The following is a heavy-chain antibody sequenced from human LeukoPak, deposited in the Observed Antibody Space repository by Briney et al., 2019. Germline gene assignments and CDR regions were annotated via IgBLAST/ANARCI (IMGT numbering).Heavy chain of an antibody. V-gene: IGHV1-3*03. D-gene: IGHD6-19*01. CDR3: ARGGESSGWYEDYYMDV. J-gene: IGHJ6*03. Sequence: GASVKVSCKASGYTFSSYGISWVRQAPGQRREWMGWINAGNGNTKYSQEFQGRVTITRDTSASTAYMELSSLRSEDMAVYYCARGGESSGWYEDYYMDVWGKGTTVTVSS. CDR1: GYTFSSYG. CDR2: INAGNGNT.